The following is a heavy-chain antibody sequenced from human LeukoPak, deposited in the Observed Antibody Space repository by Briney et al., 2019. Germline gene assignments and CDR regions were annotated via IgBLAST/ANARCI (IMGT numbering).Heavy chain of an antibody. CDR2: ISSSGSTI. V-gene: IGHV3-11*04. CDR1: GFTFSDYY. D-gene: IGHD4-17*01. J-gene: IGHJ4*02. CDR3: ARSYGDYHIDY. Sequence: GGSLRLSCAASGFTFSDYYMSWIRQAPGKGLEWVSYISSSGSTIYYADSVKGRFTVSRDNAKNSLYLRMNSLRAEDTAVYYCARSYGDYHIDYWGQGTLVTVSS.